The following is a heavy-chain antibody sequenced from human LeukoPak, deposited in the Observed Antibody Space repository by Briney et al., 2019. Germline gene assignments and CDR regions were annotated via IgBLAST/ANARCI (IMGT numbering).Heavy chain of an antibody. V-gene: IGHV4-59*01. CDR1: GGSISSYY. CDR3: ARDSSGYYPYNWFDP. J-gene: IGHJ5*02. Sequence: SETLSLTCTVSGGSISSYYWSWIRQPPGRGLEWIGYIYYSGSTNYNPSLKSRVTISVDTSKNQFSLKLSSVTAADAAVYYCARDSSGYYPYNWFDPWGQGTLVTVSS. CDR2: IYYSGST. D-gene: IGHD3-22*01.